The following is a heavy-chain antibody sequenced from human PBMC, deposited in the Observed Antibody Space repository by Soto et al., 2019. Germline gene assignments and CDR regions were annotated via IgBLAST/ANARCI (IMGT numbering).Heavy chain of an antibody. CDR1: GGSILDSTYY. CDR2: IFYSGGT. J-gene: IGHJ5*02. V-gene: IGHV4-39*01. Sequence: QLLLQESGPGLVKPSETLSLTCTVSGGSILDSTYYWAWIRQSPGKGLEWIGTIFYSGGTFYTPSYKSRVTMSVDTSNNHFTLKLSSVTAADTAVYYCARQASGYYYGWFDPWGQGTLVTVSS. D-gene: IGHD3-22*01. CDR3: ARQASGYYYGWFDP.